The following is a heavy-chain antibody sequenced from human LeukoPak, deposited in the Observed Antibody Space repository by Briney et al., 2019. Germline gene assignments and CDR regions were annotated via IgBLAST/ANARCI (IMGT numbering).Heavy chain of an antibody. J-gene: IGHJ4*02. CDR2: IKPGGGEK. Sequence: PGGSLRLSCAASGFSFTNDWMTWVRQPPGKGLEWVANIKPGGGEKFYVDSVKGRFTVSRDNAENSLYLQMNSLRAEDTAVYHCASRSGRQWLPYFDYWGQGTLVTVSS. V-gene: IGHV3-7*03. CDR3: ASRSGRQWLPYFDY. CDR1: GFSFTNDW. D-gene: IGHD1-26*01.